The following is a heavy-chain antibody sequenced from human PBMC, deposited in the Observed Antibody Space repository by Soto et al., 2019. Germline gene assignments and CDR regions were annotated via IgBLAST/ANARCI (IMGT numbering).Heavy chain of an antibody. D-gene: IGHD3-22*01. CDR2: TYYRSKWYN. CDR3: ARDPSFFACSGYYRPEYYFDY. J-gene: IGHJ4*02. CDR1: GDSVSSNSAA. V-gene: IGHV6-1*01. Sequence: HTHSLTCAISGDSVSSNSAAWNWIRQSPSRGLEWLGRTYYRSKWYNDYAVSVKSRITINPDTSKNQFSLQLNSVTPEETAVYYCARDPSFFACSGYYRPEYYFDYWGQGSMVAVSA.